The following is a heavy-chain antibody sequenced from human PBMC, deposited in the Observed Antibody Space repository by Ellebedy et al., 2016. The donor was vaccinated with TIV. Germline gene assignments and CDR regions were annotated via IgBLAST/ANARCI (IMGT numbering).Heavy chain of an antibody. CDR1: GFTFGDYG. V-gene: IGHV3-49*03. Sequence: GESLKISCTGSGFTFGDYGMSWFRQAPGKGLEWVGFIRSKAYGGTTEYPASVKGRFSISRDDSKSIAYLQLNSLKTEDTAVYSCSRGRDYYGSREYWFDPWGQGTLVTVSS. CDR3: SRGRDYYGSREYWFDP. J-gene: IGHJ5*02. CDR2: IRSKAYGGTT. D-gene: IGHD3-22*01.